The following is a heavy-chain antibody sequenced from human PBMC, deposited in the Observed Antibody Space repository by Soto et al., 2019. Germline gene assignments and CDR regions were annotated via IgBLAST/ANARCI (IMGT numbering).Heavy chain of an antibody. Sequence: VQLLESGGGLVQPGGSLRLSCAASGFTFSSYAMSWVRQAPGKGLEWVSAISGSGGSTYYADSVKGRFTISSDNSKNALYLQMNSLRAEATAVYYCAKDPGSRSSIAFDIWGQGTMVTVSS. J-gene: IGHJ3*02. V-gene: IGHV3-23*01. D-gene: IGHD6-6*01. CDR1: GFTFSSYA. CDR2: ISGSGGST. CDR3: AKDPGSRSSIAFDI.